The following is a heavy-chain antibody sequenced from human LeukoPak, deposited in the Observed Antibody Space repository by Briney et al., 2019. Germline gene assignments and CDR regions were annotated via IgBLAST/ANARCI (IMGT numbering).Heavy chain of an antibody. CDR2: IHVGGTT. Sequence: GGSLRLSCAVSGFTVSSNYMNWVRQAPGKGLEWVSVIHVGGTTFYADSVKGRFTISRDNSKNTLHLQMNSLRADDTAVYYCAREVRGDYFDFWGQGTLVTVSS. J-gene: IGHJ4*02. CDR3: AREVRGDYFDF. V-gene: IGHV3-53*01. D-gene: IGHD3-16*01. CDR1: GFTVSSNY.